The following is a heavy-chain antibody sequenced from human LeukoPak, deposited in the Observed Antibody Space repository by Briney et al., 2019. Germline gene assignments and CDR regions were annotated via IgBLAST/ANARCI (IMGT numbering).Heavy chain of an antibody. V-gene: IGHV4-59*08. J-gene: IGHJ3*02. CDR3: ARLIDVDDAFDI. CDR2: IYYSGST. Sequence: SETLSLTCTVSGGSISSYYWSWIRQPPGKGLEWIGYIYYSGSTNYNPSLKSRVTISVDTSKNQFSLKLSSVTAADTAVYYCARLIDVDDAFDIWGQGTMVTVSS. CDR1: GGSISSYY. D-gene: IGHD3-22*01.